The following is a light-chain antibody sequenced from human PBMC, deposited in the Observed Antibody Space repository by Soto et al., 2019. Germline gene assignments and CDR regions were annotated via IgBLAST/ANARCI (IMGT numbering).Light chain of an antibody. CDR2: GAS. Sequence: EFAQSPGTLSLSPGERATVSCRASQSVSSSYLAWYQQKPGQAPRLLIYGASSRATGIPDRFSGSGSGTDFTLTISRLEPEDFAVYYCQQYGSSRWTFGQGTKV. CDR3: QQYGSSRWT. J-gene: IGKJ1*01. CDR1: QSVSSSY. V-gene: IGKV3-20*01.